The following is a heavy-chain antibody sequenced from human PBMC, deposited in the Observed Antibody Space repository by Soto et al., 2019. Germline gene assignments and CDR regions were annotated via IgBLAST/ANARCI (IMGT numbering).Heavy chain of an antibody. D-gene: IGHD4-17*01. V-gene: IGHV3-33*01. CDR3: ARNLRWEPQFDN. J-gene: IGHJ4*02. CDR1: GFNFNTYG. CDR2: IWFDESDN. Sequence: QVQLVESGGGVVQPGTSLRLSCVASGFNFNTYGMHWVRQAPGKGLEWVAVIWFDESDNYYADSVKGRFTISRDSSKNTLYLHMNSLRDEYTAVYYCARNLRWEPQFDNWGQGTLVTVSS.